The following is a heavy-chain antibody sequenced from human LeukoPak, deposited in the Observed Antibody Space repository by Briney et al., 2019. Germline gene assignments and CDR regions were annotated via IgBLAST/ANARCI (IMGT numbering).Heavy chain of an antibody. Sequence: GGSLRLSCAASGFTFSSYWMHWVRQAPGKGLVWVSRINSDGSSTSYADSVKGRFTISRDNAKNTLYLQMNSLRAEDTAVYYCARGYQDYYYYYGMDVWGKGTTVTVSS. V-gene: IGHV3-74*01. CDR2: INSDGSST. CDR3: ARGYQDYYYYYGMDV. CDR1: GFTFSSYW. J-gene: IGHJ6*04. D-gene: IGHD2-2*01.